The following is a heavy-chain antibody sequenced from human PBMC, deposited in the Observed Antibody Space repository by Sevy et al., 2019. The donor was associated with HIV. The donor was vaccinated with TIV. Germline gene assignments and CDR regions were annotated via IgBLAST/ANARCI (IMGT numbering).Heavy chain of an antibody. J-gene: IGHJ5*02. CDR2: IWHDGSNK. CDR1: GFTFNFHG. V-gene: IGHV3-30*02. CDR3: ARETDNSARWLDP. Sequence: GGSLRLSCAASGFTFNFHGMHWVRQAPGKGLEWVAFIWHDGSNKYMVGSVKVRFTISRDNSKNTLFLQMNSLTVEDTAVYYCARETDNSARWLDPWGQGTLVTVSS. D-gene: IGHD4-4*01.